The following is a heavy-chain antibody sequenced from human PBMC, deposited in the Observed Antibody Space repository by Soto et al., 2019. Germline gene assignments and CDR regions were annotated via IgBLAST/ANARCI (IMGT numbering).Heavy chain of an antibody. J-gene: IGHJ6*02. CDR2: IIPIFGTA. D-gene: IGHD3-3*01. CDR1: GGTFSSYA. V-gene: IGHV1-69*13. Sequence: SVKVSCKASGGTFSSYAISWVRQAPGQGLEWMGGIIPIFGTANYAQKFQGRVTITADESTSTAYMELSSLRSEDTAVYYCARDRGDYDFWSGYYDYYYYGMDVWG. CDR3: ARDRGDYDFWSGYYDYYYYGMDV.